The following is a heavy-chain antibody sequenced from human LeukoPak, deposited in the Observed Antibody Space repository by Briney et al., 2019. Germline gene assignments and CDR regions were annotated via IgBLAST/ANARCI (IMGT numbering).Heavy chain of an antibody. J-gene: IGHJ4*02. D-gene: IGHD1-26*01. CDR3: ARRAIVDD. CDR2: IYHSGST. CDR1: GYSISSGYC. V-gene: IGHV4-38-2*01. Sequence: PSETLSLTCAVSGYSISSGYCWGWIRQPPGKGLEWIGSIYHSGSTYYNPSLKSRVTIPVDTSKNQFSLKLSSVTAADTAVYYCARRAIVDDWGQGTLVTVSS.